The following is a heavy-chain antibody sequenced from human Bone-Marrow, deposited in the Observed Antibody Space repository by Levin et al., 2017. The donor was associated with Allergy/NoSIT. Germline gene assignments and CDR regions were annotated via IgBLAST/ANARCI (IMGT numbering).Heavy chain of an antibody. CDR2: ISYDGSKK. V-gene: IGHV3-30*18. D-gene: IGHD2-2*01. CDR1: GFTFSTYG. CDR3: AKDRIDHCATTSCYSAFDV. Sequence: GGSLRLSCAASGFTFSTYGMHWVRQAPGKGLEWVAFISYDGSKKYYADSVKGRITLSRDPSENTLSLQLNSLRAEATAVYYCAKDRIDHCATTSCYSAFDVWGQGTMVAVSS. J-gene: IGHJ3*01.